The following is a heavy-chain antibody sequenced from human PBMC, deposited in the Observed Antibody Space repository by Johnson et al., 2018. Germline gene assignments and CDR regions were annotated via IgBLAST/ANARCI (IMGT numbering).Heavy chain of an antibody. CDR2: FKSKIAGGTT. V-gene: IGHV3-15*07. D-gene: IGHD5-18*01. CDR3: TTVSDVDTAMVGAFDI. Sequence: VQLVESGGGLVKPGGSLRLSCAASGFTFSNAWMNWVRQAPGKGLEWVGLFKSKIAGGTTDYAAPVKGRFTISRDDSKNTLYMQMNSLKTEDTAVYYFTTVSDVDTAMVGAFDIWGQGTMVTVSS. CDR1: GFTFSNAW. J-gene: IGHJ3*02.